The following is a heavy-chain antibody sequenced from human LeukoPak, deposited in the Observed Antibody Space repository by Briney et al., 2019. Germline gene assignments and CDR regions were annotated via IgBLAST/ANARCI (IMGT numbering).Heavy chain of an antibody. CDR2: INDNGGRT. CDR1: GFTFSNYA. J-gene: IGHJ4*02. Sequence: GGSLRLSCAASGFTFSNYAMNWVRQAPGKGLEWVSGINDNGGRTYYADSVKGRFTISRDNSENTLYLQMNSLRAEDTALHYCAKDPRDRAAAASSGYYFDCWGQGTLVSVSS. V-gene: IGHV3-23*01. D-gene: IGHD6-13*01. CDR3: AKDPRDRAAAASSGYYFDC.